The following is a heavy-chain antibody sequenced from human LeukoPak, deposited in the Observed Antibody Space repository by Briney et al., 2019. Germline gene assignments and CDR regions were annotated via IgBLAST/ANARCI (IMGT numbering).Heavy chain of an antibody. D-gene: IGHD6-13*01. V-gene: IGHV4-30-4*08. CDR1: GGSISSGDYY. Sequence: PSETLSLTCTVSGGSISSGDYYWSWIRQPPGKGLEWIGYIYYSGSTYYNPSLKSRVTISVDTSKNQFSLKLSSVTAADAAVYYCAVGLGQLGDAFDIWGQGTMVTVSS. J-gene: IGHJ3*02. CDR2: IYYSGST. CDR3: AVGLGQLGDAFDI.